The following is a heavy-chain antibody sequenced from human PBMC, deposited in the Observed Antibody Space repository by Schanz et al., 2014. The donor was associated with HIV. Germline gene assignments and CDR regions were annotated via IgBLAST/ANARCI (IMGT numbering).Heavy chain of an antibody. Sequence: EVQLLESGGGLVQPGGSLRLSCAASGFTFSSYAMTWVRQTPDKGLEWVSSISGNGDSAYYADSVRGRFTISRDNSLHMLYLEMKSLRAEDTAVYYCAKDPGILPRTYFDSWGQGTPVTVSS. D-gene: IGHD2-2*02. J-gene: IGHJ4*02. CDR3: AKDPGILPRTYFDS. V-gene: IGHV3-23*01. CDR1: GFTFSSYA. CDR2: ISGNGDSA.